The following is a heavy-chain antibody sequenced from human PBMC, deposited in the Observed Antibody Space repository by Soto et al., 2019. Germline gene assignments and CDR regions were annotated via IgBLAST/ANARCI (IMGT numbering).Heavy chain of an antibody. V-gene: IGHV4-34*01. CDR2: INHGGSS. D-gene: IGHD3-3*01. J-gene: IGHJ4*02. CDR1: GVSFNDYY. Sequence: SVTLSLTCAVYGVSFNDYYLTWIRQPPGKGLEWIGEINHGGSSNYNPSLKSRVTISVDTSRKQFSLKLTSVTAADTAVYYCARVNRGYYDFWSGQRDFDYWGQGTLVTVSS. CDR3: ARVNRGYYDFWSGQRDFDY.